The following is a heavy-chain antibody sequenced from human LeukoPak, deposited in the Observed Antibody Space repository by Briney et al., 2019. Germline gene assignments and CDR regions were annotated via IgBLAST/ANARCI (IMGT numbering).Heavy chain of an antibody. CDR1: GYTFTSYY. D-gene: IGHD3-22*01. CDR2: INPSGGST. CDR3: ARAPLTYYYDSSGYS. J-gene: IGHJ4*02. V-gene: IGHV1-46*01. Sequence: GASVKVSYKASGYTFTSYYMHWVRLAPGQGLEWTGRINPSGGSTSYAQKFQGRVTMTRDTSTSTVYMELSSLRCEDTAVYYCARAPLTYYYDSSGYSWGQGTLVTVSS.